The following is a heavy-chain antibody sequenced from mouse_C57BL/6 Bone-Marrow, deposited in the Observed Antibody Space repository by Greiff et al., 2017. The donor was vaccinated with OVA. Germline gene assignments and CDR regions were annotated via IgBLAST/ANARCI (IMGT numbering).Heavy chain of an antibody. J-gene: IGHJ4*01. D-gene: IGHD1-1*01. Sequence: VLLVESGPELVKPGASVKISCKASGYAFSSSWMNRVKQRPGKGLEWIGRIYPGDGDTNYNGKFKGKATLTADKSSSTAYMQLSSLTSEDSAVYYCARYYGYAMDYWGQGTSVTVSS. CDR3: ARYYGYAMDY. V-gene: IGHV1-82*01. CDR1: GYAFSSSW. CDR2: IYPGDGDT.